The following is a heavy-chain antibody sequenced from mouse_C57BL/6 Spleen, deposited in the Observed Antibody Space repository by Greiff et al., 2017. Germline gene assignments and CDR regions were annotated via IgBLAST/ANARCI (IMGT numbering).Heavy chain of an antibody. D-gene: IGHD1-1*01. V-gene: IGHV1-5*01. CDR1: GYTFTSYW. CDR3: TRGSSYDYFDD. Sequence: VQLQQSGTVLARPGASVKMSCKTSGYTFTSYWMHWVKQRPGQGLEWIGAIYPGNSDTSYNQKFKGKAKLTAVPSASTAYMEISSLTKEDASVYYGTRGSSYDYFDDWGQGTTLTVSS. CDR2: IYPGNSDT. J-gene: IGHJ2*01.